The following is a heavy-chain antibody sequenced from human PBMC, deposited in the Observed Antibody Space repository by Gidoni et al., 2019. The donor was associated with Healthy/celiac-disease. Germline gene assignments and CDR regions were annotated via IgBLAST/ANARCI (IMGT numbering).Heavy chain of an antibody. CDR1: GFTFDDYT. CDR3: AKDKGGYCSSTSCYSHALKGMDV. D-gene: IGHD2-2*02. CDR2: ISWDGGST. J-gene: IGHJ6*02. Sequence: EVQLVESGGVVVQPGGSLRLSCAASGFTFDDYTMHWVRQAPGKGLEWVSLISWDGGSTYYADSVKGRFTISRDNSKNSLYLQMNSLRTEDTALYYCAKDKGGYCSSTSCYSHALKGMDVWGQGTTVTVSS. V-gene: IGHV3-43*01.